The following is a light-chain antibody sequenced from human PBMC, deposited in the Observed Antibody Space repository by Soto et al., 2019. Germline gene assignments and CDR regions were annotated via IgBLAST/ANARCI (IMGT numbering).Light chain of an antibody. CDR3: SSYAGSNFVV. CDR2: EVS. CDR1: SSDVGGYNY. J-gene: IGLJ2*01. Sequence: QSALTQPPSASGSPGQSVTISCTGTSSDVGGYNYVSWYQQHPGKAPKFMIYEVSKRPSGVPDRFSGSKSGNTASLTVSGLQAEDEAEYYCSSYAGSNFVVFGGGTKVTVL. V-gene: IGLV2-8*01.